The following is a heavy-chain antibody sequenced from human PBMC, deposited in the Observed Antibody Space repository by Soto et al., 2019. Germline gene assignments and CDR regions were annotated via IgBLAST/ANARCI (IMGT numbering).Heavy chain of an antibody. J-gene: IGHJ4*02. Sequence: GGSLRLSCAASGFTFSSYAMSWVRQAPGKGLEWVSAISGSGGSTYYADSVKGRFTISRDNSKNTLYLQMNSLRAEDTAVYYCAKHITRGTVRLYYFDYWRQGTLVTVSS. D-gene: IGHD1-1*01. CDR2: ISGSGGST. CDR3: AKHITRGTVRLYYFDY. V-gene: IGHV3-23*01. CDR1: GFTFSSYA.